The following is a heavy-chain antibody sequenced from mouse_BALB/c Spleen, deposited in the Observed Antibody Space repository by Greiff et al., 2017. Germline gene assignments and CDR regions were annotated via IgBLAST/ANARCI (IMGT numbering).Heavy chain of an antibody. D-gene: IGHD6-1*01. CDR2: ISSGGSYT. Sequence: EVKLVESGGDLVKPGGSLKLSCAASGFTFSSYGMSWVRQTPDKRLEWVATISSGGSYTYYPDSVKGRFTISRDNAKNTLYLQMSSLKSEDTAMYYCARHERTASRREYYFDYWGQGTTITVSS. V-gene: IGHV5-6*01. J-gene: IGHJ2*01. CDR3: ARHERTASRREYYFDY. CDR1: GFTFSSYG.